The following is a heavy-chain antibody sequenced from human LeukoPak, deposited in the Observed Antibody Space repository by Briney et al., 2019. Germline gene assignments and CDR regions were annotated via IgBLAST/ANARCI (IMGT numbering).Heavy chain of an antibody. CDR3: ARVSSGSYYILDY. CDR1: GFTFSSYD. Sequence: HGGSLRLPCAASGFTFSSYDMNWVRQAPGNGLDWVSYFSSSGSTIYYVDSVKGRLTISRDNAKNSLYLQMSGLRAEDTAVYYCARVSSGSYYILDYWGQGTLVTVSS. V-gene: IGHV3-48*03. J-gene: IGHJ4*02. CDR2: FSSSGSTI. D-gene: IGHD1-26*01.